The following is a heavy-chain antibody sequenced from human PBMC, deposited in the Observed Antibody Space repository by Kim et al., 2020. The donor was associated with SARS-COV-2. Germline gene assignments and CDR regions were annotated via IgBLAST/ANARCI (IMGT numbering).Heavy chain of an antibody. D-gene: IGHD2-15*01. CDR3: ASVSGWWGYFDY. Sequence: ASVKVSCKASGYTFTSYYMHWVRQAPGQGLEWMGIINPSGGSTSYAQKFQGRVTMTRDTSTSTVYMELSSLRSEDTAVYYCASVSGWWGYFDYWGQGTLVTVSS. CDR1: GYTFTSYY. V-gene: IGHV1-46*01. CDR2: INPSGGST. J-gene: IGHJ4*02.